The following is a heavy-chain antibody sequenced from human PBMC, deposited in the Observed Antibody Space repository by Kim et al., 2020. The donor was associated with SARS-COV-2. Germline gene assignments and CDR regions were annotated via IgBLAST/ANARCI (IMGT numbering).Heavy chain of an antibody. V-gene: IGHV1-24*01. CDR1: GYTLTELS. CDR2: FDPEDGET. CDR3: ATGPGYCSSTSCGWFDP. Sequence: ASVKVSCKFSGYTLTELSMHWVRQAPGKGLEWMGGFDPEDGETIYAQKFQGRVTMTEDTSTDTAYMELSSLRSEDTAVYYCATGPGYCSSTSCGWFDPWGQGTLVTVSS. D-gene: IGHD2-2*03. J-gene: IGHJ5*02.